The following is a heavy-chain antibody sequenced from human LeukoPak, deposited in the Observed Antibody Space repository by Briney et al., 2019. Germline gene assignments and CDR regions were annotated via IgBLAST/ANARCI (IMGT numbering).Heavy chain of an antibody. CDR2: INHSGST. J-gene: IGHJ4*02. V-gene: IGHV4-34*01. CDR3: AREKRLGRGFSFGYDY. D-gene: IGHD5-18*01. CDR1: GGSFSGYY. Sequence: PSETLSLTCAVYGGSFSGYYWSWIRQPPGKGLEWIGEINHSGSTNYNPSLKSRVTISVDTSKNQFSLKVKSVTAADTAVYYCAREKRLGRGFSFGYDYWGQGALVTVSS.